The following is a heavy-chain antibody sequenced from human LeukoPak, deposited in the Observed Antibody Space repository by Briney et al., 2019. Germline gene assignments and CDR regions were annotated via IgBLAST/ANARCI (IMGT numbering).Heavy chain of an antibody. Sequence: GASVKVSCKASGYTFTSYDINWVRQATGQGLEWMGWMNPNSGNTGYAQKFQGRVTMTRNTSISTAYMELSSQRSEDTAVYYCARTPKGCSSTSCYRRRAGYYFDYWGQGTLVTVSS. CDR3: ARTPKGCSSTSCYRRRAGYYFDY. D-gene: IGHD2-2*02. J-gene: IGHJ4*02. V-gene: IGHV1-8*01. CDR1: GYTFTSYD. CDR2: MNPNSGNT.